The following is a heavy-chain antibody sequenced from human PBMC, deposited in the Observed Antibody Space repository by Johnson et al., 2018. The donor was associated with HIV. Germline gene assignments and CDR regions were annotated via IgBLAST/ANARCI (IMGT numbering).Heavy chain of an antibody. CDR3: LIRDAFDI. CDR1: GFTVSSNE. V-gene: IGHV3-38-3*01. J-gene: IGHJ3*02. Sequence: VQLVESRVVLLQPGGSLRLSCAASGFTVSSNEMSWVRQAPGKGLEWVSSISGGSTYYADSRKGRFTISRDNSKNTLYLQMNSLRAEDTAVYYCLIRDAFDIWGQGTMVTVSS. CDR2: ISGGST. D-gene: IGHD2-8*01.